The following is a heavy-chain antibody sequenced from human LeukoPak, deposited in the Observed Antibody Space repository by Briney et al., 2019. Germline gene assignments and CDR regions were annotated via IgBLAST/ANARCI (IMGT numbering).Heavy chain of an antibody. CDR3: ARGLAFWQLDPKKYYFDY. V-gene: IGHV4-34*01. D-gene: IGHD6-13*01. CDR2: INHSGST. Sequence: SETLSLTCAVYGGSFSGYYWSWIRQPPGKGLEWIGEINHSGSTNYNPSLKSRVTISVDTSKNQFSLKLSSVTAADTAVYYCARGLAFWQLDPKKYYFDYWGQGTLVTVSS. J-gene: IGHJ4*02. CDR1: GGSFSGYY.